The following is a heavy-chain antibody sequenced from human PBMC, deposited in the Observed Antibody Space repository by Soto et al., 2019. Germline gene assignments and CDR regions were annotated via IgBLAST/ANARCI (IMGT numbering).Heavy chain of an antibody. J-gene: IGHJ5*02. D-gene: IGHD3-10*01. CDR3: AGGGGDHYVGDFWFDP. Sequence: PSETLSLTCTVSGGSISSYYWSWIRQPPGKGLEWIGYIYYSGSTNYNPSLKSRVTISVDTSKNQFSLKLSSVTAADTAVYYCAGGGGDHYVGDFWFDPWGQGTLVTVSS. CDR1: GGSISSYY. CDR2: IYYSGST. V-gene: IGHV4-59*01.